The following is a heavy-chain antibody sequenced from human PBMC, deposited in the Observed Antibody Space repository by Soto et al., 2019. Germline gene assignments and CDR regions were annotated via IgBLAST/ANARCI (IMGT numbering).Heavy chain of an antibody. Sequence: EVQLVESGGGLVQPGGSLRLSCAASGFTFSSYDMHWVRQATGKGLEWVSAIGTAGDTYYPGSVKGRFTISRENAKNSLYLQMNDPSVRDTAVYYCARGPYGSGSPIAAYYFDYWGQVTLVTVSS. CDR2: IGTAGDT. J-gene: IGHJ4*02. D-gene: IGHD3-10*01. V-gene: IGHV3-13*01. CDR3: ARGPYGSGSPIAAYYFDY. CDR1: GFTFSSYD.